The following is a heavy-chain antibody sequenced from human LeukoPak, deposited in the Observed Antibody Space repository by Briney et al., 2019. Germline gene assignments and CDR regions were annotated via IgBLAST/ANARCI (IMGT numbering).Heavy chain of an antibody. J-gene: IGHJ4*02. Sequence: PGGSLRLSCAASGFTVSSNYMSWVRQAPGKGLEWVSVIYSGGSTYYADSVKGRFTISRDNPKNMLYLQMNSLRAEDTAVYFCARSNCESCYRGVWYFFDYWGQGALVTVSS. V-gene: IGHV3-66*01. CDR3: ARSNCESCYRGVWYFFDY. CDR2: IYSGGST. D-gene: IGHD4-11*01. CDR1: GFTVSSNY.